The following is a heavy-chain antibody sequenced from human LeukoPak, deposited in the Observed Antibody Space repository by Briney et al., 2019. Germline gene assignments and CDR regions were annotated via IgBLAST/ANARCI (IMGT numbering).Heavy chain of an antibody. CDR3: AKEGPYGSGNNWFDP. Sequence: GGSLRLSCAASGFTFSSYGMHWVRQAPGKGLEWVAFIRYDGSNKYYADSVKGRFTISRDNSKNTLYLQMNSLRAEDTAVYYCAKEGPYGSGNNWFDPWGQGTLVTVSS. D-gene: IGHD3-10*01. CDR1: GFTFSSYG. J-gene: IGHJ5*02. CDR2: IRYDGSNK. V-gene: IGHV3-30*02.